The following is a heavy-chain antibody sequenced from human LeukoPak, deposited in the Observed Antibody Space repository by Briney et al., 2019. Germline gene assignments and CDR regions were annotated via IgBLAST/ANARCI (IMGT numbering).Heavy chain of an antibody. V-gene: IGHV4-39*07. Sequence: PSETLSLTCTVSGGSISSSSYYWGWIRQPPGKGLEWIGSIYHSGSTYYNPSLKSRVTISVDTSKNQFSLKLSSVTAADTAVYYCAHLGYCSGGSCPNFDYWGQGTLVTVSS. J-gene: IGHJ4*02. CDR3: AHLGYCSGGSCPNFDY. D-gene: IGHD2-15*01. CDR2: IYHSGST. CDR1: GGSISSSSYY.